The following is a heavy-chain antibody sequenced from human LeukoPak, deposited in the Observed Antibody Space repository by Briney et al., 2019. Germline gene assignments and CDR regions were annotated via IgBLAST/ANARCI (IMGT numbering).Heavy chain of an antibody. J-gene: IGHJ3*01. CDR2: IYYTGTT. Sequence: KASETLSLTCTVSGGSISGTYYWRWIRQRPGQGLEWIGYIYYTGTTDSNPSLKSRVTISLDTSKNQFSLNLSSVTAADTAVYYCARRWVYDKRAFDAWGQGTMVTVSS. V-gene: IGHV4-59*08. CDR3: ARRWVYDKRAFDA. D-gene: IGHD3-16*01. CDR1: GGSISGTYY.